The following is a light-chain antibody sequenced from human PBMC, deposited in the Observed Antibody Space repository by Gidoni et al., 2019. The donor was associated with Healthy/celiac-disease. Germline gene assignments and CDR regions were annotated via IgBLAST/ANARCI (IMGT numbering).Light chain of an antibody. CDR1: QGISNY. CDR3: QKPKA. V-gene: IGKV1-27*01. Sequence: DIQMTQSPSSLSASVGDRVTITCRASQGISNYLAWYQQKPGKVPKLLIYAASTLQSGVPSRFSGSGSGTDFTLTISSLQPEDVATYCYQKPKAFGPGTKVDIK. J-gene: IGKJ3*01. CDR2: AAS.